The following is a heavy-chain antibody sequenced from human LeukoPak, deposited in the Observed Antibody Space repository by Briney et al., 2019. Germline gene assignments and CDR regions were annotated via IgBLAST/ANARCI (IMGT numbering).Heavy chain of an antibody. D-gene: IGHD2-15*01. CDR3: ARDLGYCSAHSCYIPIYFDY. CDR1: GFTFSSYS. V-gene: IGHV3-21*01. CDR2: ISSSSSYI. Sequence: GGSLRLSCAASGFTFSSYSMNWVLQAPGKGLEWVSSISSSSSYIYYADSVKGRFTISRDNAKNSLYLQMNSLRAEDTAVYYCARDLGYCSAHSCYIPIYFDYWGQGTLVTVSS. J-gene: IGHJ4*02.